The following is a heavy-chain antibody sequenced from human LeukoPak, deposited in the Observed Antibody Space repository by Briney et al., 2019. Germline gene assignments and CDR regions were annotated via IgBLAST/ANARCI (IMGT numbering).Heavy chain of an antibody. V-gene: IGHV1-2*02. J-gene: IGHJ6*03. CDR1: GYTFTSYG. D-gene: IGHD1-7*01. CDR2: INPNTGGT. CDR3: ARGELELRGYYYYYYMDV. Sequence: ASVKVSCKASGYTFTSYGISWVRQVPGQGLEWMGWINPNTGGTNYAQKFQNRVTLTRDTSISTVYMELSNLRSDDTAVYYCARGELELRGYYYYYYMDVWGKGTTVTVSS.